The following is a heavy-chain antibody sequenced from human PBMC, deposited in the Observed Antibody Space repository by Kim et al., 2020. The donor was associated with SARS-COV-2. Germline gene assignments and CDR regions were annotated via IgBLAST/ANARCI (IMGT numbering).Heavy chain of an antibody. D-gene: IGHD3-22*01. CDR1: GGSISSSNW. J-gene: IGHJ5*02. Sequence: SETLSLTCAVSGGSISSSNWWSWVRQPPGKGLEWIGEIYHSGSTNYNPSLKSRVTISVDKSKNQFSLKLSSVTAADTAVYYCARVGVYYDSSGYYPNWFDPWGQGTLVTVSS. CDR3: ARVGVYYDSSGYYPNWFDP. CDR2: IYHSGST. V-gene: IGHV4-4*02.